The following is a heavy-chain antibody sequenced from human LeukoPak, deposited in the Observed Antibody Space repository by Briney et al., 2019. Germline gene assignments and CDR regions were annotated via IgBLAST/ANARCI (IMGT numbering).Heavy chain of an antibody. D-gene: IGHD3-22*01. CDR1: GFTFSSDW. J-gene: IGHJ4*02. Sequence: PGGSLRLSCAASGFTFSSDWMSWVRQAPGRGRGGGANIKQDGSEKYYVDSVKGRFTISRDNAKDSLYLQMNSLRAEDTAVYYCAREQPFFYDSSGYYYAYWGQGTLVTVSS. CDR2: IKQDGSEK. CDR3: AREQPFFYDSSGYYYAY. V-gene: IGHV3-7*01.